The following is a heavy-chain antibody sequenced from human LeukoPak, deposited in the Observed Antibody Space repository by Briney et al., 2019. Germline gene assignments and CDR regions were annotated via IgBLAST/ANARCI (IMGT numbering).Heavy chain of an antibody. J-gene: IGHJ5*02. V-gene: IGHV3-23*01. D-gene: IGHD3-3*01. Sequence: PGGSLRLSRAASGFTLSGDAMSTVPEAPGKGVEWGSAISGSGGSTYYADSVKGRFTISRDNSKTTLYLQMTSLRAEDTAVYYCAKDRIFGVVTPNWFDPWGQGTLVTVSS. CDR2: ISGSGGST. CDR1: GFTLSGDA. CDR3: AKDRIFGVVTPNWFDP.